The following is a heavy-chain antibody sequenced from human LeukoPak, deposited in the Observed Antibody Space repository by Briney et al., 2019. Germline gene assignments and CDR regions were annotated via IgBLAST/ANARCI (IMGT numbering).Heavy chain of an antibody. Sequence: ASVKVSCKASGYTFSNYGITWVRQAPGQGLEWMGWISGYNANTNYAQKVQGRLTMTTDTSTSTAYMELRSLRSDDTAVYYFARDSKLYSYVTHSPGGYYWGQGTLVTVSS. J-gene: IGHJ4*02. CDR3: ARDSKLYSYVTHSPGGYY. D-gene: IGHD2-15*01. CDR1: GYTFSNYG. CDR2: ISGYNANT. V-gene: IGHV1-18*01.